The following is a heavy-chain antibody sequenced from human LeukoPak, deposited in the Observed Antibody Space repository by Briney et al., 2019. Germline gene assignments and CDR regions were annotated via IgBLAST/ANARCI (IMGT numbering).Heavy chain of an antibody. J-gene: IGHJ6*02. D-gene: IGHD3-10*01. CDR3: ARDAFTMVRGVISYYGMDV. V-gene: IGHV3-23*01. Sequence: PGGSLRLSCAASGFTFSSYAMSWVRQAPGKGLEWASAISGSGGSTYYADSVKGRFTISRDNSKNTLYLQMNSLRAEDTAVYYCARDAFTMVRGVISYYGMDVWGQGTTVTVSS. CDR2: ISGSGGST. CDR1: GFTFSSYA.